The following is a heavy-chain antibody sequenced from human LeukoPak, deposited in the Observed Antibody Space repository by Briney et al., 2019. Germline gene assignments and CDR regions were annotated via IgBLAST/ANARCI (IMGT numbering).Heavy chain of an antibody. CDR3: ARGGLQSFDY. J-gene: IGHJ4*02. Sequence: GASVKVSCKASGYTFTSYDINWGRQAPGQRLEWMGWMNPNSGNTGYAQKFQGRVTMTRNTSISTAYMELSSLRSEDTAVYYCARGGLQSFDYWGQGTLVTVSS. D-gene: IGHD4-11*01. CDR2: MNPNSGNT. CDR1: GYTFTSYD. V-gene: IGHV1-8*01.